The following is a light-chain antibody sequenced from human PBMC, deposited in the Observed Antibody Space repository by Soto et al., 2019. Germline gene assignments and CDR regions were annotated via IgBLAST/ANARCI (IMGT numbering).Light chain of an antibody. V-gene: IGKV1-5*03. Sequence: DIQMTQSPSTLSASVGDRVTITCRASQSISSWLAWYQQKPGKAPNLLIYKASTLESGVPSRFSGSGSGTEFTLTISSVQPDDFATYYCQQYKSYPLTFGGGTKVDTK. CDR2: KAS. J-gene: IGKJ4*01. CDR1: QSISSW. CDR3: QQYKSYPLT.